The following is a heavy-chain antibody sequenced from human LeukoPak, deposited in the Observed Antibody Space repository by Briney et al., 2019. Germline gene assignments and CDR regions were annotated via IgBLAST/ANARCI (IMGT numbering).Heavy chain of an antibody. D-gene: IGHD6-19*01. CDR1: GFTFSSYW. J-gene: IGHJ3*02. V-gene: IGHV3-7*03. CDR3: AREITGSGWSAPPDAFDI. Sequence: GGSLRLSCAASGFTFSSYWMSWVRQAPGKGLEWVANIKQDGSEKYYVDSVKGRFTISRDNAKNSLYLRMNSLRAEDTAVYYCAREITGSGWSAPPDAFDIWGQGTMVTVSS. CDR2: IKQDGSEK.